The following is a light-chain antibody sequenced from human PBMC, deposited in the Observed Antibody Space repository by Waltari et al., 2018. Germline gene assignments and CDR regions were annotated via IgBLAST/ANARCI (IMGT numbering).Light chain of an antibody. V-gene: IGKV1-39*01. J-gene: IGKJ1*01. CDR2: AAS. CDR3: QQSFSTPGT. Sequence: DIQMTQSPSSLSASVGARVTITCRASQSISTSLNWYQQKPGKAPKLLIFAASSLHSGVPSRFSGGGSGTDFTLTITSLQPEDFATYYCQQSFSTPGTFGRGTKVEIK. CDR1: QSISTS.